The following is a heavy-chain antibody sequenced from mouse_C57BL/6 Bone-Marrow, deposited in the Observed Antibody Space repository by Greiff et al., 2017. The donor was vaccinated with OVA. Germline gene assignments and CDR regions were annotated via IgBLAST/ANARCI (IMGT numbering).Heavy chain of an antibody. CDR1: GYTFTSYW. Sequence: QVHVKQPGAELVRPGSSVKLSCKASGYTFTSYWMDWVKQRPGQGLEWIGNIYPSDSETHYNQKFKDKATLTVDKSSSTAYMQLSSLTSEDSAVYYCARGTMVKYYFDYWGQGTTLTVSS. V-gene: IGHV1-61*01. J-gene: IGHJ2*01. CDR3: ARGTMVKYYFDY. CDR2: IYPSDSET. D-gene: IGHD2-1*01.